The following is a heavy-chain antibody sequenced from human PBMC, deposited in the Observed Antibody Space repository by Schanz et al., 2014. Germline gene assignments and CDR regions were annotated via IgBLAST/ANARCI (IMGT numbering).Heavy chain of an antibody. V-gene: IGHV3-11*05. Sequence: ARLVESGGGLVEPGGSLRLSCSGSGFTFSEVYMSWVRQAPGKGLEWVSSISDSSSYIYYADSVKGRFTISRDDAKNSLYLQMNSLRAEDTALYYCAKEEVYVDSNGMDVWGQGTTVTVSS. J-gene: IGHJ6*02. D-gene: IGHD2-8*01. CDR3: AKEEVYVDSNGMDV. CDR2: ISDSSSYI. CDR1: GFTFSEVY.